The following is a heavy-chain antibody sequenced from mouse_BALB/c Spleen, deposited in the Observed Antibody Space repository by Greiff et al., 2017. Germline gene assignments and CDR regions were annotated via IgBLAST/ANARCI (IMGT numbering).Heavy chain of an antibody. Sequence: VQLQQSGAELAKPGASVKMSCKASGYTFTSYWMHWVKQRPGQGLEWIGYINPSTGYTEYNQKFKDKATLTADKSSSTAYMQLSSLTSEDSAVYYCAREGAATGYYAMDYWGQGTSVTVSS. V-gene: IGHV1-7*01. D-gene: IGHD1-2*01. CDR3: AREGAATGYYAMDY. CDR2: INPSTGYT. J-gene: IGHJ4*01. CDR1: GYTFTSYW.